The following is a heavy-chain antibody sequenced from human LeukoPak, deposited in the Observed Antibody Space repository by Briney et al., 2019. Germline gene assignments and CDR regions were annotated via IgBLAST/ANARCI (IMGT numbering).Heavy chain of an antibody. J-gene: IGHJ4*02. Sequence: GGSLRLSCAASGFTFTNYAMSWVRQAPGKGLEWVSDISGSGDFKYYADSVKGRFTISRDKSKNTLYLQMNSLRDEDTAVYYCAKDGASDGYNYHDYWGQGTLVTVSS. CDR3: AKDGASDGYNYHDY. CDR2: ISGSGDFK. V-gene: IGHV3-23*01. CDR1: GFTFTNYA. D-gene: IGHD5-24*01.